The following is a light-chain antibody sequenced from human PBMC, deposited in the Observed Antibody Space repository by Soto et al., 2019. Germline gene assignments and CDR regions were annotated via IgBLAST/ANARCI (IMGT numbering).Light chain of an antibody. J-gene: IGLJ2*01. CDR3: SSYGGSNSFIL. CDR1: SSDVGSYNF. Sequence: QSALTQPPSASGSPGQSVTISCTGTSSDVGSYNFVSWYQHHPGKAPKLILYDVIRRPSGVPDRFSGSKSGNTASLTVSGLQAEDEADYYCSSYGGSNSFILFCGGTKVTVL. CDR2: DVI. V-gene: IGLV2-8*01.